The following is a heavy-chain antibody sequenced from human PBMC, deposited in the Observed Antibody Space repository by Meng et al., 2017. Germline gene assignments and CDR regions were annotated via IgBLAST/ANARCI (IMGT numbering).Heavy chain of an antibody. J-gene: IGHJ4*02. CDR2: IVYSGST. D-gene: IGHD4-17*01. Sequence: LQEWGPGLVRLPQTLSLPCTVSGGSVGSGNYYWSWIRQPPGKGLEWIGYIVYSGSTTYNPSLKTRVTISVDTSKNQFSLKLTSVTAADTAVYFCARDVGGDYETLFDYWGQGTLVTVSS. CDR3: ARDVGGDYETLFDY. CDR1: GGSVGSGNYY. V-gene: IGHV4-61*01.